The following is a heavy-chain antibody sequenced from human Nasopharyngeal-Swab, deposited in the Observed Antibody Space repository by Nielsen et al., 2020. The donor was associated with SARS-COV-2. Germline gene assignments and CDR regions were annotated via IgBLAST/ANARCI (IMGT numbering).Heavy chain of an antibody. CDR1: GFTVSSNY. CDR2: ISSSSSYI. D-gene: IGHD6-6*01. V-gene: IGHV3-21*01. CDR3: ARDGYSSSSSVHNWFDP. Sequence: GGSLRLSCAASGFTVSSNYMSWVRQAPGKGLEWVSSISSSSSYIYYADSVKGRFTISRDNAKNSLYLQMNSLRAEDTAVYYCARDGYSSSSSVHNWFDPWGQGTLVTVSS. J-gene: IGHJ5*02.